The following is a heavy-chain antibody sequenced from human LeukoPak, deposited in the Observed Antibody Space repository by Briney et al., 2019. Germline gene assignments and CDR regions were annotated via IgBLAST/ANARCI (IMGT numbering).Heavy chain of an antibody. J-gene: IGHJ4*02. CDR1: GYTLTELS. D-gene: IGHD1-7*01. V-gene: IGHV1-24*01. CDR2: FDPEDGET. CDR3: AGTTRTYYFDY. Sequence: ASVKVSCKVSGYTLTELSMHWVRQAPGRGLEWMGGFDPEDGETIYAQKFQGRLTMTEDTSIDTAYMELSSLRSEDTAVYYCAGTTRTYYFDYWGQGTLDTVSS.